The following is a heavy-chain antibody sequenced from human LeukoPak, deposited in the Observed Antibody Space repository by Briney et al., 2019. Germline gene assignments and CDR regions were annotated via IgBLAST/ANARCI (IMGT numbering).Heavy chain of an antibody. CDR2: IYSGGST. CDR3: ARLAEAGFDY. Sequence: GGSLRLSCAASGFTVSSNYMSWVRQAPGKGLEWVSVIYSGGSTYYADSVKGRFTISRDNAKNSLYMQMNSLRAEDTAVYYCARLAEAGFDYWGQGTLVTVSS. CDR1: GFTVSSNY. V-gene: IGHV3-53*01. D-gene: IGHD6-13*01. J-gene: IGHJ4*02.